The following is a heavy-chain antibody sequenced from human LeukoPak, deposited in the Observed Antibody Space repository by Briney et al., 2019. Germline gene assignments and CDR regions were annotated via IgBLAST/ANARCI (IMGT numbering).Heavy chain of an antibody. D-gene: IGHD4-23*01. Sequence: GGSLRLSCAASGFTFSSYEMNRVRQAPGKGLEWVSYISSSGSTIYYADSVKGRFTISRDNAKNSLYLQMNSLRAEDTAVYYCAREPGYGGHGGYFDYWGQGTLVTVSS. CDR3: AREPGYGGHGGYFDY. J-gene: IGHJ4*02. CDR1: GFTFSSYE. V-gene: IGHV3-48*03. CDR2: ISSSGSTI.